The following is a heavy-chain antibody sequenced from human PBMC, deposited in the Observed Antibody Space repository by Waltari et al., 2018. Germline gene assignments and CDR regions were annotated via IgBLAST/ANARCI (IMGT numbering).Heavy chain of an antibody. CDR2: IYYSGST. D-gene: IGHD3-22*01. CDR3: ARDQYYYDSSGYLNWFDP. Sequence: QLQLQESGPGLVKPSETLSLPCSVSGGSISSYYWRWIRQPPGKGLEWIGYIYYSGSTNYNPSLKSRVTISVDTSKNQFSLKLSSVTAADTAVYYCARDQYYYDSSGYLNWFDPWGQGTLVTVSS. V-gene: IGHV4-59*01. CDR1: GGSISSYY. J-gene: IGHJ5*02.